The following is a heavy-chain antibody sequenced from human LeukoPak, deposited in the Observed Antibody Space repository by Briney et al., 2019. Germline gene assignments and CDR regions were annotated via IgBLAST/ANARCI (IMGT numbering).Heavy chain of an antibody. D-gene: IGHD3-3*01. J-gene: IGHJ4*02. CDR3: ARDLFPIFGVVIPYYFDY. CDR1: GFTFSSYS. V-gene: IGHV3-21*01. CDR2: ISSSSYV. Sequence: GGSLRLSCAASGFTFSSYSMHWVRQAPGKGLEWVSSISSSSYVYYADSVKGRFTISRDNAKNSLYLQMNSLRAEDTAVYYCARDLFPIFGVVIPYYFDYWGQGTLVTVSS.